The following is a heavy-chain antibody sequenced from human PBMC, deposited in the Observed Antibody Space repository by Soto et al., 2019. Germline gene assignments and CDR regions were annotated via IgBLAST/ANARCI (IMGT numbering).Heavy chain of an antibody. V-gene: IGHV1-2*04. D-gene: IGHD2-8*01. J-gene: IGHJ6*02. CDR1: GYSFTTSG. Sequence: ASVKVSCKASGYSFTTSGITWVRQAPGQGLEWLGRINPKSGGTSTAQKFQGWVTMTRDRSISTVYMELTRLRSDDTAVYFCARGHSTDCSNGVCSFFYNHEMDVWGQGTTVTVSS. CDR3: ARGHSTDCSNGVCSFFYNHEMDV. CDR2: INPKSGGT.